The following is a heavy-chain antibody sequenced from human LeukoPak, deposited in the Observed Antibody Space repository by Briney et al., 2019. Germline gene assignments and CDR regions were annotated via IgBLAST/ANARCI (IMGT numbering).Heavy chain of an antibody. CDR3: ARGGSKGYQLLWPHWFDP. D-gene: IGHD2-2*01. J-gene: IGHJ5*02. CDR1: GGSFSGYY. V-gene: IGHV4-34*01. CDR2: INNSGST. Sequence: SETLSLTCAVYGGSFSGYYWSWIRQPPGKGLEWIGEINNSGSTNYNPSLKSRVTISVDTSKNQLSLKLSSVTAADTAVYYCARGGSKGYQLLWPHWFDPWGQGTLVTVSS.